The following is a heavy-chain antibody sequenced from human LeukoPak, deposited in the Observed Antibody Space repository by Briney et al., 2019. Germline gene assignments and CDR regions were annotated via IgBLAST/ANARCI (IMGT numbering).Heavy chain of an antibody. CDR1: GYTFTGYY. CDR3: ARGQHYGSGSYSYWFDP. CDR2: INPNSGGT. D-gene: IGHD3-10*01. V-gene: IGHV1-2*02. J-gene: IGHJ5*02. Sequence: ASVKVSCKASGYTFTGYYMHWVRQAPGQGLEWMGWINPNSGGTNYAQKFQGRVTMTRNTSISTAYMELSSLRSEDTAVYYCARGQHYGSGSYSYWFDPWGQGTLVTVSS.